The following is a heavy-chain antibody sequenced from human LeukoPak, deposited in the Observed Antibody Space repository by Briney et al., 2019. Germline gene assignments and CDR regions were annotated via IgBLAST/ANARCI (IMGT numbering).Heavy chain of an antibody. D-gene: IGHD6-19*01. V-gene: IGHV3-20*04. CDR3: ARGRHTSIAVVYFDY. Sequence: SGGSLRLSCAASGFTFDDYGMGWVRQVPGKGLEWVSCINWNGGSTGYADSVKGRFTISRDNAKNSLYLQMNSLRAEDSAVYYCARGRHTSIAVVYFDYWGQGTLVTVSS. CDR1: GFTFDDYG. CDR2: INWNGGST. J-gene: IGHJ4*02.